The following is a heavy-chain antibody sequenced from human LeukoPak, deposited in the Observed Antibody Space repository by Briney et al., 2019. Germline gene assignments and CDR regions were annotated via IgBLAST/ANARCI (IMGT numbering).Heavy chain of an antibody. CDR1: GYTFTSYG. Sequence: ASVKVSCKASGYTFTSYGITWVRQAPGQGREWMGWMSDYNGYKEYAQKLQGRVTMTTETSTNTAYMELRSLRSDDTAVYYCVRGDCSGVSCYLPEYFRHWGQGTLVTVSS. V-gene: IGHV1-18*04. D-gene: IGHD2-15*01. J-gene: IGHJ1*01. CDR2: MSDYNGYK. CDR3: VRGDCSGVSCYLPEYFRH.